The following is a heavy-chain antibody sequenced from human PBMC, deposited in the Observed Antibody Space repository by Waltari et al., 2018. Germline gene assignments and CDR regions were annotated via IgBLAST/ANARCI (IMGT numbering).Heavy chain of an antibody. CDR1: GHPFTSND. CDR2: MNPNSGNT. J-gene: IGHJ4*02. Sequence: QVQLVQSGAEVKKPGASVKVSCKAAGHPFTSNDINWVRQATGQGLEWMGWMNPNSGNTGYAQKFQGRVTITRNTSISTAYMELSSLRSEDTAVYYCARHSPGIAAYWGQGTLVTVSS. CDR3: ARHSPGIAAY. D-gene: IGHD6-13*01. V-gene: IGHV1-8*03.